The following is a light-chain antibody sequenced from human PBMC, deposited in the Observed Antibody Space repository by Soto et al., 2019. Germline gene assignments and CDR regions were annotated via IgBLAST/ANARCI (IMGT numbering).Light chain of an antibody. V-gene: IGKV1-5*03. Sequence: DIQMTQSPSTLSASVGDRVTITCRASQSISSWLAWYQQKPGKAPKLLIYQASTLDSGVPSRFSGTGSVTEFTLTISGLQPDDFATYYCQQYDGYSGRTFGQGTKVEIK. CDR1: QSISSW. J-gene: IGKJ1*01. CDR2: QAS. CDR3: QQYDGYSGRT.